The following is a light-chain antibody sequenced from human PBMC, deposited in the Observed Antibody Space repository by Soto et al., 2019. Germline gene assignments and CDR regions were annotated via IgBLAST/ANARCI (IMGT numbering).Light chain of an antibody. J-gene: IGLJ1*01. V-gene: IGLV2-14*01. CDR1: SSDVGNYKY. Sequence: HSVLTQPASVSGSPGQSITISCTGTSSDVGNYKYVSWYQQHPGKAPKLMIYEVSNRPSGVSNRFSGSKSGNTASLTISGLQAEDETDYYCFSYTSSGTYVFGNETKVTVL. CDR2: EVS. CDR3: FSYTSSGTYV.